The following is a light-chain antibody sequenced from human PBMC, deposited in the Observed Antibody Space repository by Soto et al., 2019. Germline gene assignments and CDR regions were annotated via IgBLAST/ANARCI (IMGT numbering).Light chain of an antibody. Sequence: DIQMTQAPSSLSASVGDRVTITCRASESINRHLNWYQQKPGKAPKLLIYAASSLQNGVPSRFSGSGSGTDFTLTISNLQPEDFATCYCQQSYSTLSITFGQGTRLDIK. CDR2: AAS. J-gene: IGKJ5*01. V-gene: IGKV1-39*01. CDR1: ESINRH. CDR3: QQSYSTLSIT.